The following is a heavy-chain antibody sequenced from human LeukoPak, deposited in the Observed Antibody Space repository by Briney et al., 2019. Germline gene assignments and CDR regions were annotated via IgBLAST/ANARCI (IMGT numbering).Heavy chain of an antibody. J-gene: IGHJ4*02. CDR1: GGSISNYF. CDR2: IYTSGST. CDR3: ARDRGGSRRYFDY. D-gene: IGHD6-13*01. V-gene: IGHV4-4*07. Sequence: PSETLSLTCTVSGGSISNYFWSWIRQPAGKGLESIGRIYTSGSTNYNPSLQSRVTMSLDTSKNQFLLNLSSVTAADTAVYYCARDRGGSRRYFDYWGQGTLVTVSS.